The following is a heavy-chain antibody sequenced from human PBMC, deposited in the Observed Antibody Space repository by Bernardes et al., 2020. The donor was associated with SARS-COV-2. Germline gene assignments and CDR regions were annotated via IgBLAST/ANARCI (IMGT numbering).Heavy chain of an antibody. V-gene: IGHV3-9*01. J-gene: IGHJ4*02. CDR3: AKDIRAGGSYFGREY. CDR2: ISWNSGSI. D-gene: IGHD1-26*01. CDR1: GLTSADCA. Sequence: SLRPACGGSGLTSADCATHWLRQPPAKGPERGSGISWNSGSIGYADSGKGRFTTSRDNSKNSLYLQMNSLRAEDTALYYCAKDIRAGGSYFGREYWGQGTLVTVSS.